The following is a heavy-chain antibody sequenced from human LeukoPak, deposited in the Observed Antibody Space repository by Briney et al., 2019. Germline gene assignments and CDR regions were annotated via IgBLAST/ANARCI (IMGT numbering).Heavy chain of an antibody. Sequence: ASVKVSCKASGYTSTSYYMYCVRQAPGQGLEWMGIINPSGDSTSCGQKLQGRVTMTRDKSTSTVYMELSSVRSEDTAVYYCASVLYCGADCYSGRYFFDYWGQGTLVTVSS. J-gene: IGHJ4*02. V-gene: IGHV1-46*01. D-gene: IGHD2-21*02. CDR2: INPSGDST. CDR3: ASVLYCGADCYSGRYFFDY. CDR1: GYTSTSYY.